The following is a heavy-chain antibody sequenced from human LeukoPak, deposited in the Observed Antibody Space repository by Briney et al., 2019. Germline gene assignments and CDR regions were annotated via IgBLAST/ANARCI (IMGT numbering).Heavy chain of an antibody. CDR3: AKDLEQLVRGYFDY. CDR2: ISGSGGST. D-gene: IGHD6-6*01. CDR1: GFTFSSYA. V-gene: IGHV3-23*01. J-gene: IGHJ4*02. Sequence: PGGSLRLSRAASGFTFSSYAMSWVRQAPGKGLEWVSAISGSGGSTYYADSAKGRFTISRDNSKNMLYLQMNSLRAEDTAVYYCAKDLEQLVRGYFDYWGQGTLVTVSS.